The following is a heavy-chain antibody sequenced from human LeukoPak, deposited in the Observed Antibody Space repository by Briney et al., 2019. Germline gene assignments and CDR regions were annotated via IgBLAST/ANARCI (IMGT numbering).Heavy chain of an antibody. CDR1: GFTFSNYW. V-gene: IGHV3-74*01. J-gene: IGHJ5*02. D-gene: IGHD2-21*02. Sequence: GGSLRLSCAVSGFTFSNYWMHWVRQAPGGGPGWVSRINSDGSVTTYVDSVKGRFTISRDNAKNTLFLQMNSLRAEDTAVYYCARSPNCGGDCSWGQGTLVTVSS. CDR3: ARSPNCGGDCS. CDR2: INSDGSVT.